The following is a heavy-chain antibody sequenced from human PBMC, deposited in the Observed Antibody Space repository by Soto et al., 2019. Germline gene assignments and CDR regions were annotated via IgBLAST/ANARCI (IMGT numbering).Heavy chain of an antibody. CDR1: GFTFDYYA. CDR2: ISWDSGSI. V-gene: IGHV3-9*01. J-gene: IGHJ6*02. CDR3: AKDKGQWLAPYYYGMDV. D-gene: IGHD6-19*01. Sequence: EVQLVESGGGLVQPGRSLRLSCAASGFTFDYYAMHWVRQAPGKGLEWVSRISWDSGSIGYADSVKGRFTISRDNAKNSLYLQMNRLRPEDTALYYCAKDKGQWLAPYYYGMDVWGQGTTVTVSS.